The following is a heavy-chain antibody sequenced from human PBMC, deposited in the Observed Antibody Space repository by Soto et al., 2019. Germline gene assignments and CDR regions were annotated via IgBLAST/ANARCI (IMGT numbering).Heavy chain of an antibody. CDR2: ISETDGGT. Sequence: PGGSLRLSCAASGFSFSNYAMNWVRQAPGKGLEWVSAISETDGGTYYADSVKGRFAISRDNSKNTLYLQIDGLRTEDTALYYCARKGGSVSPGNWFDSWGQGTLVTVSS. D-gene: IGHD6-19*01. CDR1: GFSFSNYA. J-gene: IGHJ5*01. V-gene: IGHV3-23*01. CDR3: ARKGGSVSPGNWFDS.